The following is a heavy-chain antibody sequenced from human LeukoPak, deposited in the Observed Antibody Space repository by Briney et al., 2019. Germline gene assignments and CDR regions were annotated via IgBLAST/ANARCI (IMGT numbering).Heavy chain of an antibody. CDR1: GGSISTYY. Sequence: PSETLSLTCTVSGGSISTYYWSWIRQPAGKGLEWIGRIYTRGSTNYNPSLKSRVTISLDTSQNQFSLKLSSLTAADTTVYYSARGVVAAAGRTFDFWGQGTLVTVSS. J-gene: IGHJ4*02. V-gene: IGHV4-4*07. CDR2: IYTRGST. D-gene: IGHD6-13*01. CDR3: ARGVVAAAGRTFDF.